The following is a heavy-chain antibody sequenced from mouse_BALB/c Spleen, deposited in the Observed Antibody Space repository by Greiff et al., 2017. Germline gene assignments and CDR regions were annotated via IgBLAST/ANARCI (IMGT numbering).Heavy chain of an antibody. CDR1: GFSLTSYG. V-gene: IGHV2-2*02. D-gene: IGHD1-1*01. CDR3: AREGEPYGSSAMDY. Sequence: VKLMESGPGLLQPSQSLSITCTVSGFSLTSYGVHWVRQSPGKGLEWLGVIWSGGSTDYNAAFISRLSISKDNSKSQVFFKMNSLQANDTAIYYCAREGEPYGSSAMDYWGQGTSVTVSS. J-gene: IGHJ4*01. CDR2: IWSGGST.